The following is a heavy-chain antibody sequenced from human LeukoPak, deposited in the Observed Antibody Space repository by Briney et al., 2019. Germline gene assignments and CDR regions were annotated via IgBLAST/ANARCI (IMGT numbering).Heavy chain of an antibody. V-gene: IGHV4-30-4*08. CDR3: ARVSGRYYFDY. D-gene: IGHD3-10*01. Sequence: PSQTLSLTCTVSGGSISSGDYYWSWIRQPPGKGLEWIGYIYYSGSTYYNPSLKSRVTISVDTSKNQFSLKLSSVTAADMAVYYCARVSGRYYFDYWGQGTLVTVSS. CDR2: IYYSGST. CDR1: GGSISSGDYY. J-gene: IGHJ4*02.